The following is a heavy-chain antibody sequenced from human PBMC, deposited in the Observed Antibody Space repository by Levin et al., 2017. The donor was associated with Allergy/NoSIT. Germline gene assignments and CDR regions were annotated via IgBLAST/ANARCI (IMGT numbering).Heavy chain of an antibody. V-gene: IGHV1-2*02. CDR1: GYTFTGYY. D-gene: IGHD2-15*01. CDR3: ARDLVRCYSLARNCNWFDP. CDR2: INPNSGGT. J-gene: IGHJ5*02. Sequence: ASVKVSCKASGYTFTGYYMHWVRQAPGQGLEWMGWINPNSGGTNYAQKFQGRVTMTRDTSISTAYMELSRLRSDDTAVYYCARDLVRCYSLARNCNWFDPWGQGTLVTVSS.